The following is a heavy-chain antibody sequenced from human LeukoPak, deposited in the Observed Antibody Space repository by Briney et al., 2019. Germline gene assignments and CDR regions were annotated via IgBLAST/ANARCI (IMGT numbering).Heavy chain of an antibody. V-gene: IGHV3-48*02. CDR2: IGSSGSPI. J-gene: IGHJ4*02. D-gene: IGHD3-22*01. CDR3: ARCMTSCYYEH. Sequence: GGSLRLSCAASGFTFSSYSMNWVRQAPGKGLEWLSHIGSSGSPIYYADSVKGRFTISRDNANSLLYLQMNKLTDEDTAVYCCARCMTSCYYEHWGQGTLVTVSS. CDR1: GFTFSSYS.